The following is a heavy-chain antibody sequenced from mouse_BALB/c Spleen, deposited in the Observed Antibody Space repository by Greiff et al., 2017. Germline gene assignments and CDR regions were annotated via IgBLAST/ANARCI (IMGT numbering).Heavy chain of an antibody. D-gene: IGHD1-1*01. CDR3: AREGTTVVARDWYFDV. V-gene: IGHV1-4*01. Sequence: VQLQQSGAELARPGASVKMSCKASGYTFTSYTMHWVKQRPGQGLEWIGYINPSSGYTNYNQKFKDKATLTADKSSSTAYMQLSSLTSEDSAVYYCAREGTTVVARDWYFDVWGAGTTVTVSS. J-gene: IGHJ1*01. CDR2: INPSSGYT. CDR1: GYTFTSYT.